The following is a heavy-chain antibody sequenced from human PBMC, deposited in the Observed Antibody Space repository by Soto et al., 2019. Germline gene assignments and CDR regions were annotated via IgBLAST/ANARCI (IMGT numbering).Heavy chain of an antibody. Sequence: ASVKVSCKGSGYSFTGYYLHWVRQAPGQGLEWLGWINPKSGGTSYAQKFQGRVSMTRDTSTSTAYMELRRLRSDDTAVYYCAGNSLDGEDQFDPWGQGTLGTVS. J-gene: IGHJ5*02. D-gene: IGHD3-10*01. V-gene: IGHV1-2*02. CDR2: INPKSGGT. CDR1: GYSFTGYY. CDR3: AGNSLDGEDQFDP.